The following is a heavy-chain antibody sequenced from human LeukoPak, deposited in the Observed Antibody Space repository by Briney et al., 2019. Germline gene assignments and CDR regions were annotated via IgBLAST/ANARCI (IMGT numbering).Heavy chain of an antibody. CDR1: GFTFRDYY. J-gene: IGHJ4*02. Sequence: GGSLRLSCVASGFTFRDYYMSWIRRAPGKGLEWVSYISSSSSYIDYADSVKGRFTISRGNAKNSLYLQMNSLRSEDTAVYFCARSSRHSAYEAFDYWGQGTLVTVSS. CDR3: ARSSRHSAYEAFDY. D-gene: IGHD5-12*01. CDR2: ISSSSSYI. V-gene: IGHV3-11*03.